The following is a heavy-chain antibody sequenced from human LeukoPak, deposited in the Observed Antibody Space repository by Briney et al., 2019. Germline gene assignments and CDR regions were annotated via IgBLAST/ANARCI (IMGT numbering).Heavy chain of an antibody. CDR2: ISYDGNVK. Sequence: GGSLRLSCAASGFSFSHYALHWVRQAPGKGLEWLAFISYDGNVKYYADSVKGRFTVSRDDSKITLYLQMNSLRAEDTAVYYCARDVGQGGYDFWSGPHSYYYYGMDVWGQGTTVTVSS. V-gene: IGHV3-30-3*01. CDR3: ARDVGQGGYDFWSGPHSYYYYGMDV. J-gene: IGHJ6*02. D-gene: IGHD3-3*01. CDR1: GFSFSHYA.